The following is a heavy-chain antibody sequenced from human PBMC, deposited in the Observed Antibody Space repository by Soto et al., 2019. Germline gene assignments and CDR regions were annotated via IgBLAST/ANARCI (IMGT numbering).Heavy chain of an antibody. Sequence: VGSLRLSCAASGFTFSSYAMSWVRQAPGKGVEWVSAISGSGANTYYADSVKGRFTISRDNSKKTLYLQMNSLRAEDSAMYYCVRERSGYSYADSWGQGTLVTVSS. V-gene: IGHV3-23*01. D-gene: IGHD5-18*01. CDR3: VRERSGYSYADS. CDR1: GFTFSSYA. CDR2: ISGSGANT. J-gene: IGHJ4*02.